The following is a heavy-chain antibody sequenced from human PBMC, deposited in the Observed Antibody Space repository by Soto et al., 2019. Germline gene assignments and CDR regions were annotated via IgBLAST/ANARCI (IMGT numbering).Heavy chain of an antibody. CDR1: GFSLITTGSG. Sequence: QITLKESGPTLVEPTQTLTLTCTFSGFSLITTGSGVAWIRQPPGKALEWLALIYWDDDKRYSPSRKSRLTITKDTSKNQVVLTMTNMDPVDTGTYFCVPIMTAVTTFGMAIWGQGTAVTVSS. CDR2: IYWDDDK. D-gene: IGHD4-17*01. CDR3: VPIMTAVTTFGMAI. V-gene: IGHV2-5*04. J-gene: IGHJ6*02.